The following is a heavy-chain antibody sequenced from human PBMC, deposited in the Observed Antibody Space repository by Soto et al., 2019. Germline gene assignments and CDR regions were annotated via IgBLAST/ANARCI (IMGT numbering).Heavy chain of an antibody. D-gene: IGHD2-15*01. CDR3: ARFIVVVVAARYYYYGMDV. V-gene: IGHV5-51*01. J-gene: IGHJ6*02. CDR1: GYSFTSYW. Sequence: GESLKISCKGSGYSFTSYWIGWVRQMPGKGLEWMGIIYPGDSDTRYSQSFQGQVTISADKSISTAYLQWSSLKASDTAMYYCARFIVVVVAARYYYYGMDVWGQGTTVTVSS. CDR2: IYPGDSDT.